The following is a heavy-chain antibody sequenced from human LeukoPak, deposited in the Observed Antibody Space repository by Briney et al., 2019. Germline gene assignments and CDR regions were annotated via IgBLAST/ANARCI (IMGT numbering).Heavy chain of an antibody. CDR3: ARGEEQWLEFDP. CDR1: GGSFSGYY. Sequence: SETLSLTCAVYGGSFSGYYWSWIRQPPGKGLEWIGEINHSGSTYYNPSLKSRVTISVDTSKNQFSLKLSSVTAADTAVYYCARGEEQWLEFDPWGQGTLVTVSS. D-gene: IGHD6-19*01. CDR2: INHSGST. V-gene: IGHV4-34*09. J-gene: IGHJ5*02.